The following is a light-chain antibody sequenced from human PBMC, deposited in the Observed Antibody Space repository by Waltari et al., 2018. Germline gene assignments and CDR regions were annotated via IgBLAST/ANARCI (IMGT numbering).Light chain of an antibody. V-gene: IGLV4-69*01. CDR3: ETGGHGTWV. Sequence: QLVLTQSPSASVSLGASVKLTCTLRSGHIPNVIAWHQQQPGKGPRFLMKVNSDGSHRKGDDIPDRFSGSGSGPERYLTISSLQSEDEADYYCETGGHGTWVFGGGTKLTVL. CDR2: VNSDGSH. J-gene: IGLJ3*02. CDR1: SGHIPNV.